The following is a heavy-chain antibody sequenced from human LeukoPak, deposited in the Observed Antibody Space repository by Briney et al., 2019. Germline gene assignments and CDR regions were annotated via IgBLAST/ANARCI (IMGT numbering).Heavy chain of an antibody. CDR3: ARLSSGYYYPDY. Sequence: PSETLSLTCTVSGGSISSSSYYWGWIRQPPGKGLEWIGYIYYSGSTNYNPSLQSRVTISVDTSKNQFSVKLNSVTAADTAVYYCARLSSGYYYPDYWGQGTLVTVSS. D-gene: IGHD3-22*01. CDR2: IYYSGST. J-gene: IGHJ4*02. V-gene: IGHV4-61*05. CDR1: GGSISSSSYY.